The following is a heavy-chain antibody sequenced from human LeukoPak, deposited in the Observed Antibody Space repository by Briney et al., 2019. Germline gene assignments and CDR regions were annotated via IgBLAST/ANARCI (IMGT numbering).Heavy chain of an antibody. CDR1: GFTFSSYA. Sequence: GGSLRLSCAASGFTFSSYAMSWVRQAPGKGLEYVSAISSNGGSTYYANSVKGRFTISRDNSKNTLYLQMGSLRAEDMAVYYCARGGIFGVVIKGDYWSQGTLVTVSS. CDR2: ISSNGGST. J-gene: IGHJ4*02. V-gene: IGHV3-64*01. D-gene: IGHD3-3*01. CDR3: ARGGIFGVVIKGDY.